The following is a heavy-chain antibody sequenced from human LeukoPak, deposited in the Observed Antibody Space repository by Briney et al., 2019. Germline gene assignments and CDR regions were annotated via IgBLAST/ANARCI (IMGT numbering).Heavy chain of an antibody. V-gene: IGHV3-21*01. Sequence: GGSLRLSCAASGFTFSSYSMNWVRQAPGKGLERVSSISSSSSYIYYADSVKGRFTISRDNAKNSLYLQMNSLRAEDTAVYYCARGAGGTRSRYWYFDLWGRGTLVTVSS. J-gene: IGHJ2*01. CDR1: GFTFSSYS. CDR3: ARGAGGTRSRYWYFDL. CDR2: ISSSSSYI. D-gene: IGHD4-23*01.